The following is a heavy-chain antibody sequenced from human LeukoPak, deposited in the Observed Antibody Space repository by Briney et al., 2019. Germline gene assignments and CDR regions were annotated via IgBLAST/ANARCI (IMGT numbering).Heavy chain of an antibody. CDR2: MNPNSGNT. D-gene: IGHD4-17*01. CDR3: ASGMTTVTNAGFVY. CDR1: GYTFTSYD. V-gene: IGHV1-8*01. J-gene: IGHJ4*02. Sequence: ASVKVSCKASGYTFTSYDTNWVRQATGQGLEWMGWMNPNSGNTGYAQKFQGRVTMTRNTSISTAYMELSSLRSEDTAVYYCASGMTTVTNAGFVYWGQGTLVTVSS.